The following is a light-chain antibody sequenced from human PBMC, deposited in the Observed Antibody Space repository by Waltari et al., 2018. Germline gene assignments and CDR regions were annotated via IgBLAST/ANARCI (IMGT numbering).Light chain of an antibody. V-gene: IGKV1-5*03. Sequence: IQMTQSPSTLSASVGDRVTITCRASQSINKALAWYQQKPGKAPKLLIYKASSLESGVSSRFSGSGSGTEFTLTISSLQTDDYGTYFCQHSNSYYTFGQWTKLEIK. CDR1: QSINKA. J-gene: IGKJ2*01. CDR3: QHSNSYYT. CDR2: KAS.